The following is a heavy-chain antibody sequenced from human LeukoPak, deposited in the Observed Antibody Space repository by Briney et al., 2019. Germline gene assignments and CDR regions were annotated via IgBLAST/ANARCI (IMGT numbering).Heavy chain of an antibody. Sequence: PSETLSLTCAVYGGSFSGYYWSWIRQPPGKGLEWIGEINHSGSTNYNPSLKSRVTISVDTSKNQFSLKLSSVTAADTAVYYCARHPYNIVVVPAADENYYYYGMDVWGQGTTVTVSS. D-gene: IGHD2-2*01. CDR3: ARHPYNIVVVPAADENYYYYGMDV. CDR1: GGSFSGYY. J-gene: IGHJ6*02. V-gene: IGHV4-34*01. CDR2: INHSGST.